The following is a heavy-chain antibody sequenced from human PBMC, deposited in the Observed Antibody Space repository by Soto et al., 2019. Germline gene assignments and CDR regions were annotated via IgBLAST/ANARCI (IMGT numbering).Heavy chain of an antibody. V-gene: IGHV6-1*01. CDR1: GDSVSSNSAA. Sequence: PSQTLSLTCAISGDSVSSNSAAWNWIRQSPSRGLEWLGRTYYRSKWYNDYAVSVKSRITINPDTSKNQFSLQLNSVTPEDTAVYYCARARARGSGEQWLVWDAFDIWGQGTMVTVSS. J-gene: IGHJ3*02. CDR2: TYYRSKWYN. CDR3: ARARARGSGEQWLVWDAFDI. D-gene: IGHD6-19*01.